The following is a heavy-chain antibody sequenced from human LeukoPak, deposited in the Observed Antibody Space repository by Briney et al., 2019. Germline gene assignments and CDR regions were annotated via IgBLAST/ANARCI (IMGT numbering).Heavy chain of an antibody. CDR3: AKGHRPYSSGWCNGLNGYFDY. CDR2: IYPGDSDT. Sequence: GESLKISCKGSGYSFSSYWIAWVRQMPGKGLEWMGIIYPGDSDTRYSPSFQGQVTISADKSISTAYLQWSSLKASDTAMYYCAKGHRPYSSGWCNGLNGYFDYWGQGTLVTVSS. D-gene: IGHD6-19*01. V-gene: IGHV5-51*01. CDR1: GYSFSSYW. J-gene: IGHJ4*02.